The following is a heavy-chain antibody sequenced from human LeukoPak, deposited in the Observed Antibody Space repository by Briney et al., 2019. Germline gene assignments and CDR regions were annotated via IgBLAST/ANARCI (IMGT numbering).Heavy chain of an antibody. V-gene: IGHV3-23*01. CDR2: ISGSGGST. CDR3: FRNPGIQLCLRYYFDY. Sequence: GGSLRLSCAASGFSFSRYAMSWVRETPRRGLEWGSDISGSGGSTYCADSVKGRFTISRDNSKNTLYLQMNSLRAEDTAVYYCFRNPGIQLCLRYYFDYWGQGTLVTFSS. CDR1: GFSFSRYA. J-gene: IGHJ4*02. D-gene: IGHD5-18*01.